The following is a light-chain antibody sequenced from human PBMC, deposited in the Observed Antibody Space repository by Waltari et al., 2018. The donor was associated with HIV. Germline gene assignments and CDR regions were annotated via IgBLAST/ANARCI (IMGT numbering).Light chain of an antibody. J-gene: IGLJ1*01. CDR1: SSDVGRYNY. CDR3: CSCPRSGIRYV. V-gene: IGLV2-8*01. Sequence: QSALTQPPSASGSPGQSVTISCTGTSSDVGRYNYVSWYQQHPGEAPKLIIYEVTKRPSGVSNRFSGSKSGNTASLTISGLQAEDEADYYCCSCPRSGIRYVFGTGTKVTVL. CDR2: EVT.